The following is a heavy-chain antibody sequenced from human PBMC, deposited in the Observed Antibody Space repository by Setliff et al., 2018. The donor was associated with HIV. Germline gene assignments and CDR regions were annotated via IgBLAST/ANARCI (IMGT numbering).Heavy chain of an antibody. Sequence: LRLSCITSGFTFDSFWMGWVRQAPGKGLEWVANINQDGRDKCFVDSVRGRLTISRDNAKNSLFLQMNGLRAGDTAVYYCARAPPGDSSSWYGNPCFDSWGQGTLVTVSS. D-gene: IGHD6-13*01. CDR2: INQDGRDK. J-gene: IGHJ4*02. CDR3: ARAPPGDSSSWYGNPCFDS. CDR1: GFTFDSFW. V-gene: IGHV3-7*03.